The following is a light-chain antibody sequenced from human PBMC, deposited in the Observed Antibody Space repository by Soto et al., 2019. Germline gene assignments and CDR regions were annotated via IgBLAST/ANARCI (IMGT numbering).Light chain of an antibody. V-gene: IGKV3-20*01. CDR3: QQYGRSLWT. J-gene: IGKJ1*01. Sequence: EIVLTQSPGTLSLSPGERASLSCRASQSVSSTYLAWYQQKPDQAPRLLIYATSTRATGIPDRFSGSGSGTDFTLTISRLEPEDFAVYYCQQYGRSLWTFGQGTKVEIQ. CDR1: QSVSSTY. CDR2: ATS.